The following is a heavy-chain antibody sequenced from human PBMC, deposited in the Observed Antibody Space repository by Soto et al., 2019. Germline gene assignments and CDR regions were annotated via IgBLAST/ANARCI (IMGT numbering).Heavy chain of an antibody. CDR3: AKGDRGDNLYYFDY. D-gene: IGHD5-18*01. CDR1: GFTFDEYG. CDR2: ISWGSANI. Sequence: EVQLVESGGALVQPGRSLRLSCAASGFTFDEYGMYWVRQAPGKGLEWVSGISWGSANIAYADSVKGRFTISRDNVKNSLSLQMNSLRIEDTAFYYCAKGDRGDNLYYFDYWGQGTLVAVS. V-gene: IGHV3-9*01. J-gene: IGHJ4*02.